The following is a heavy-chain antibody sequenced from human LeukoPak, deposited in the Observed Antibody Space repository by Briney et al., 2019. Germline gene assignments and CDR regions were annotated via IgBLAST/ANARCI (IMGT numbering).Heavy chain of an antibody. J-gene: IGHJ4*02. CDR1: GFTFSNYR. CDR2: IKRDGSEK. D-gene: IGHD4-17*01. V-gene: IGHV3-7*03. CDR3: ARVPGDYGYFDF. Sequence: GGSLRLSCAASGFTFSNYRMNWVRQAPGKGLEWVANIKRDGSEKYYVDSVKGRFTISRDDAKNSLYLQMNSLRAEDTAVYYCARVPGDYGYFDFWGQGILVTVSS.